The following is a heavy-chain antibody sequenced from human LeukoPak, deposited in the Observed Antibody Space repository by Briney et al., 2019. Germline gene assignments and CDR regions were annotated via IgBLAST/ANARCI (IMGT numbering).Heavy chain of an antibody. CDR3: ARGPRVRGVIYQIRKRYYYGMDV. Sequence: SETLSLTCAVYGGSFSGYYWSWIRQPPGKGLEWIGEINHSGSTNYNPSLKSRVTISVDTSKNQFSLKLSSVTAADTAVYYCARGPRVRGVIYQIRKRYYYGMDVWGQGTTVTASS. D-gene: IGHD3-10*01. CDR1: GGSFSGYY. V-gene: IGHV4-34*01. CDR2: INHSGST. J-gene: IGHJ6*02.